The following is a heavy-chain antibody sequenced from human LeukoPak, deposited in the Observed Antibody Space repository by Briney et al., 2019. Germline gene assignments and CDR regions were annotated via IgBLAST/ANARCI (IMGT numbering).Heavy chain of an antibody. V-gene: IGHV3-64*02. D-gene: IGHD1-1*01. CDR1: GFPFINSA. Sequence: GGSLRLSCATSGFPFINSAMHWVRQAPGKGLEYVASISRYGDDTYYADSVKDRFTISRDNSKNTLYLQMGSLRTDDMAVYYCARGGDWHQLAIDYWGQGTLVTVSS. CDR2: ISRYGDDT. CDR3: ARGGDWHQLAIDY. J-gene: IGHJ4*02.